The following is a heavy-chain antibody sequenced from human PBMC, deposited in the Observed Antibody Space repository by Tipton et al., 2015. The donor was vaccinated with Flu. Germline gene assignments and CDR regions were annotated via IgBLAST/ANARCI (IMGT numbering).Heavy chain of an antibody. Sequence: SLRLSCAASGFTFSDYWMAWVRQAPGEGLEWVANIKQDGSERYYVDSVKGRFTISRDNAKNSLFLQMNSLRAEDTAVYYCVRKGFGDYWGQGILVTVSS. CDR2: IKQDGSER. J-gene: IGHJ4*02. V-gene: IGHV3-7*01. CDR1: GFTFSDYW. D-gene: IGHD3-10*01. CDR3: VRKGFGDY.